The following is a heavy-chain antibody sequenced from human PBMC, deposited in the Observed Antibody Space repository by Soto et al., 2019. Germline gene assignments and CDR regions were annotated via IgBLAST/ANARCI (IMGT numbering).Heavy chain of an antibody. J-gene: IGHJ4*02. D-gene: IGHD1-26*01. CDR2: IYYSGST. Sequence: SETLSLTCTVSGGSISSYYWSWIRQPPGKGLEWIGYIYYSGSTYYSPSLKSRVTISVDTSKNQFSLKLSSVTAADTAVYYCARRGLVGATTFDYWGQGTLVTVSS. CDR1: GGSISSYY. CDR3: ARRGLVGATTFDY. V-gene: IGHV4-59*08.